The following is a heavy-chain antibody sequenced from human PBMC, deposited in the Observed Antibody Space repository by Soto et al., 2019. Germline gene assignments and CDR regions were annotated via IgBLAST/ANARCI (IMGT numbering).Heavy chain of an antibody. D-gene: IGHD3-3*01. Sequence: GGALRVSSAASGFTFSSYAMSWVRQAPGKGLEWVSAISGSGGSTYYADSVKGRFTISRDNSKNTLYLQMNSLRAEDTAVYYCARKRYYDLPERGQVTQVTVSS. CDR2: ISGSGGST. J-gene: IGHJ4*02. V-gene: IGHV3-23*01. CDR3: ARKRYYDLPE. CDR1: GFTFSSYA.